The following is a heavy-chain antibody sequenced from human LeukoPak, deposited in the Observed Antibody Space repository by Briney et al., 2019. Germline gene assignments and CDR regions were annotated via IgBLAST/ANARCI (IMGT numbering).Heavy chain of an antibody. Sequence: ASVKVSCKASGYTFTGYYMHWVRQAPGQGLEWMGWINPNSGGTNYAQKFQGRVTMTRDTSISTAYMELSRLRSDDTAVYYCARASSYAWYSYYYYYMDVWGKGTTVTVSS. D-gene: IGHD2-15*01. V-gene: IGHV1-2*02. CDR3: ARASSYAWYSYYYYYMDV. CDR1: GYTFTGYY. J-gene: IGHJ6*03. CDR2: INPNSGGT.